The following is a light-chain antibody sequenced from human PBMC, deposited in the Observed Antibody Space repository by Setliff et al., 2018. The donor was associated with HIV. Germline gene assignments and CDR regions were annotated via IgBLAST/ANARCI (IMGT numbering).Light chain of an antibody. V-gene: IGLV2-14*01. Sequence: QSALTQPASVSGSPGQSITISCTGTSSDVGSYNYVSWYQQHPGKAPKLMISEVSNRPPGVSNRSSGSKSDNTASLTISGLQAEDEADYFCSSFTTTTTLVFGTGTKVTVL. J-gene: IGLJ1*01. CDR3: SSFTTTTTLV. CDR1: SSDVGSYNY. CDR2: EVS.